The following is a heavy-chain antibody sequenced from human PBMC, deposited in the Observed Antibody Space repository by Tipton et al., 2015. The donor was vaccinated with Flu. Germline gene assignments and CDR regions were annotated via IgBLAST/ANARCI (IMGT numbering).Heavy chain of an antibody. Sequence: SLRLSCAASGFTLSDYYMSWIRQAPGKGLEWVSYISSSGSTIYYADSVKGRFTISRDDAKNSLYLQMNSLRAEDTAVYYCARESRITGWFDPWGQGTLVTVSS. CDR3: ARESRITGWFDP. CDR1: GFTLSDYY. D-gene: IGHD1-14*01. CDR2: ISSSGSTI. J-gene: IGHJ5*02. V-gene: IGHV3-11*01.